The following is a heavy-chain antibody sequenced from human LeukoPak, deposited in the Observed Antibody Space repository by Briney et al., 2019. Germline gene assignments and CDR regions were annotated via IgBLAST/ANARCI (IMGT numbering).Heavy chain of an antibody. Sequence: GRSLRLSCAASGFTFYDYAMHWVRHAPGKGLEWVSGISWNSGSIGYADSVKGRFTISRDNAKDSLYLQMNSLRGEDTAVYYCARDSDPLDFKSSPFDFWGQGSLVTVSS. V-gene: IGHV3-9*01. D-gene: IGHD3-9*01. CDR1: GFTFYDYA. CDR2: ISWNSGSI. CDR3: ARDSDPLDFKSSPFDF. J-gene: IGHJ4*02.